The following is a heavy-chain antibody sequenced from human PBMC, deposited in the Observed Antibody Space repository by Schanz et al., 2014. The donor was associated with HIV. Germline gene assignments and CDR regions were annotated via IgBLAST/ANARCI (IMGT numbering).Heavy chain of an antibody. V-gene: IGHV3-21*05. J-gene: IGHJ4*02. Sequence: EVQLVESGGGLVKPGGSLRLSCAASGFTFNSYSMNWVRQAPGKGLEWVAHMIWNNGIYYADSVKGRFTISRDNSKNTLYLHMNNLRAEDTAVYYCAKSLPIETATITYFDYWGQGTLVTVSS. D-gene: IGHD1-20*01. CDR1: GFTFNSYS. CDR3: AKSLPIETATITYFDY. CDR2: MIWNNGI.